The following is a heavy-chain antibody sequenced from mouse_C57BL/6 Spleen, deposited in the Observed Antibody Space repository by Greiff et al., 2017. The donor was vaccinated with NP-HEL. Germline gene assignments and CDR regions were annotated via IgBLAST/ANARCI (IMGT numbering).Heavy chain of an antibody. J-gene: IGHJ2*01. CDR3: TRVYYDYDDEYYFDY. Sequence: EVQLQESGPGLVKPSQSLSLTCSVTGYSITSGYYWNWIRQFPGNKREWMGYISYDGRNNYNPSLKNRISITRDTSKNQFFLKLNSMTTEETATYYCTRVYYDYDDEYYFDYWGQGTTLTVSS. CDR2: ISYDGRN. V-gene: IGHV3-6*01. CDR1: GYSITSGYY. D-gene: IGHD2-4*01.